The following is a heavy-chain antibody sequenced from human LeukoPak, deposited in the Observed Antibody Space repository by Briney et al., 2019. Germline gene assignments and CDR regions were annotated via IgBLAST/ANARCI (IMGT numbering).Heavy chain of an antibody. CDR3: ASSTVTTHYYYMDV. D-gene: IGHD4-17*01. Sequence: GASVKVSCKASGYTFTSYDINWVRQATGQGLEWMGWMNPSSGNTGYAQKFQGRVTMTRNTSISTAYMELSSLRSEDTAVYYCASSTVTTHYYYMDVWGKGTTVTISS. J-gene: IGHJ6*03. CDR1: GYTFTSYD. V-gene: IGHV1-8*01. CDR2: MNPSSGNT.